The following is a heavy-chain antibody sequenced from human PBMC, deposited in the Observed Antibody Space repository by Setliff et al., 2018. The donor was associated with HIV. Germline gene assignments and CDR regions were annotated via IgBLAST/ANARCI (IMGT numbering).Heavy chain of an antibody. Sequence: GGSLRLSCAGSGFIISSYWMSWVRQAPGKGLEWVANIKEDGSEKYYVDSVKGRFTISRDNAKNSLYLQMNSLRAEDTAVYYCARAKTSGTYYGWSYWGQGTLVTVSS. CDR2: IKEDGSEK. J-gene: IGHJ4*02. CDR1: GFIISSYW. CDR3: ARAKTSGTYYGWSY. D-gene: IGHD1-26*01. V-gene: IGHV3-7*03.